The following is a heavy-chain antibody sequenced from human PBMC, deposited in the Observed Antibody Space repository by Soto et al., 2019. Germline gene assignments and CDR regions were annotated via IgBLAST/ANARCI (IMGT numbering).Heavy chain of an antibody. CDR1: GYTFTSYA. CDR3: ARVLSWGGRITIFGVVPPDGMDV. J-gene: IGHJ6*02. D-gene: IGHD3-3*01. CDR2: INAGNGNT. V-gene: IGHV1-3*01. Sequence: GASVKVSCKASGYTFTSYAMHWVRQAPGQRLEWMGWINAGNGNTKYSQKFQGRVTITRDTSASTAYMELSSLRSEDTAVYYCARVLSWGGRITIFGVVPPDGMDVWGQGTTVTVSS.